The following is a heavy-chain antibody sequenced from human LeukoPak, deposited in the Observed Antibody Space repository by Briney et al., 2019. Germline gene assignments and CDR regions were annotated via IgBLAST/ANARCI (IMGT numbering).Heavy chain of an antibody. CDR3: ARDGMAVAVGYFDL. CDR1: GDSVSSNSAS. J-gene: IGHJ2*01. D-gene: IGHD6-19*01. V-gene: IGHV6-1*01. CDR2: TYFRAKWYN. Sequence: SQTLSLSCAISGDSVSSNSASWNWIRQSPSRGLEWLGRTYFRAKWYNDYAASVKSRITIKPDTSKKQFSLQLNSVTPEDTAVYYCARDGMAVAVGYFDLWGRGTLVTVSS.